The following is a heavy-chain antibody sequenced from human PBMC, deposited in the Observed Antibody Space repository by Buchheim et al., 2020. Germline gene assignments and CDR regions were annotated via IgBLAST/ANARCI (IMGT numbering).Heavy chain of an antibody. Sequence: QLQLQESGPGLVKPSETLSLTCSVSGGSISRTIYYWGWIRQPPGKGLEWIGSIYHDGSSYYNPSLKSRVTLSADTSKNQFSLKLSSVTAADTAVYYCASELRYYDFWSGYQGDYFDYWGQGTL. J-gene: IGHJ4*02. V-gene: IGHV4-39*01. CDR3: ASELRYYDFWSGYQGDYFDY. CDR2: IYHDGSS. D-gene: IGHD3-3*01. CDR1: GGSISRTIYY.